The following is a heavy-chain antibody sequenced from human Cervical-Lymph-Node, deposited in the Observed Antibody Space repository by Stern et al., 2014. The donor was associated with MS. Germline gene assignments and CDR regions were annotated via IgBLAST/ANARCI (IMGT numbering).Heavy chain of an antibody. D-gene: IGHD3-10*01. CDR2: IRKKGSSYTP. CDR3: AKHADSAGGA. CDR1: GFTFSDSF. Sequence: EVQLVESGGGLVQPGGSLRLSCEASGFTFSDSFMDWVRQAPGKGLEWVGRIRKKGSSYTPQYVASVEGRFPISRDDSKNSVFLQMNSLKTEDPAVYYCAKHADSAGGAWGQGTLVTVSS. J-gene: IGHJ5*02. V-gene: IGHV3-72*01.